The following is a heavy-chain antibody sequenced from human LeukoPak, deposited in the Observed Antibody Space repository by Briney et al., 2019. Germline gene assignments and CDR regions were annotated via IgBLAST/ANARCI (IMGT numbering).Heavy chain of an antibody. Sequence: ASVKVSCKASTYTLASYAISWMRQAPGQGLEWMGWISVDNGNTNYAQKFQGRVTMTTDTSTNTVYMELRSLRFDDSAVYYCARDVAAIVGVTDCFDHWGQGTLVTVSS. CDR1: TYTLASYA. CDR2: ISVDNGNT. V-gene: IGHV1-18*01. D-gene: IGHD1-26*01. CDR3: ARDVAAIVGVTDCFDH. J-gene: IGHJ5*02.